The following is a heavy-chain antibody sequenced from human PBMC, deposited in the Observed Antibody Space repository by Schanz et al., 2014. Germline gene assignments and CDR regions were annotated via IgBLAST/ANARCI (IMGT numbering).Heavy chain of an antibody. V-gene: IGHV3-48*02. D-gene: IGHD2-2*01. CDR1: GFTFSTSS. CDR2: ISRSSGTI. J-gene: IGHJ3*02. CDR3: AKDRLLGYQLQDAFDI. Sequence: EVQLVESGGGLIQPGGSLRLSCAASGFTFSTSSMNWVRQAPGRGLEWVSYISRSSGTIYYADSVKGRFTISRDNAKNSLYLQMNSLRDEDTAVYYCAKDRLLGYQLQDAFDIWGQGTLVTVSS.